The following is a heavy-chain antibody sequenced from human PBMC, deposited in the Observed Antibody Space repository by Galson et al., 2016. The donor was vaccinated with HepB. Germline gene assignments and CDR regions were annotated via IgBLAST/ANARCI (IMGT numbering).Heavy chain of an antibody. Sequence: QSGADVKRPGESLKISCQGSGYDFSSYWIAWVRQMPGKGLEWMGVIYPGDSDTRNSPSFQGQVIIAADKSISTAYLQWSTLKASDTATYFCARLPQDYYYHGMDVWGQGTTVIVSS. CDR3: ARLPQDYYYHGMDV. CDR1: GYDFSSYW. CDR2: IYPGDSDT. V-gene: IGHV5-51*01. J-gene: IGHJ6*02.